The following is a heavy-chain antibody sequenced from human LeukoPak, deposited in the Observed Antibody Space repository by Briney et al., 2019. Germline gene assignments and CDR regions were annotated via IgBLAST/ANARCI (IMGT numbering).Heavy chain of an antibody. Sequence: GGSLRLSCVASGFTFGGYTINWVRLAPGKGLEWVSSISSSLNMYFAESVKGRFNISRDSARNSVSLQLNSLRVEDTAVYYCARVGKSGSYYYFDYWGQGTLVTVSS. CDR1: GFTFGGYT. CDR2: ISSSLNM. CDR3: ARVGKSGSYYYFDY. J-gene: IGHJ4*02. V-gene: IGHV3-21*01. D-gene: IGHD1-26*01.